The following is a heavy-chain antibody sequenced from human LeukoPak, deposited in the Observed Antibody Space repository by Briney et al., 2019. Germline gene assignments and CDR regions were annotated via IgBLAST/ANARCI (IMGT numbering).Heavy chain of an antibody. V-gene: IGHV3-23*01. CDR2: ISGSGGST. Sequence: GGSLRLSCAASGFTISDYSMNWVRQAPGKGLEWVSAISGSGGSTYYADSVKGRFTISRDNSKNTLYLQMNSLRAEDTAVYYCAKGPPRAATVVGSWDYWGQGTLVTVSS. D-gene: IGHD2-15*01. J-gene: IGHJ4*02. CDR1: GFTISDYS. CDR3: AKGPPRAATVVGSWDY.